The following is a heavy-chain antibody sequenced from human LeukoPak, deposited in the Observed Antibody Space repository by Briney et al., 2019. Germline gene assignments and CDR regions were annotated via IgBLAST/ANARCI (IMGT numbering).Heavy chain of an antibody. CDR2: IYPGDSDT. V-gene: IGHV5-51*01. D-gene: IGHD2-2*01. CDR3: ARLTGIVVVPAAMFGPPDY. CDR1: GYSFTSYW. Sequence: GESLKISCKGSGYSFTSYWIGWVRQMPGKGLEGMGIIYPGDSDTRYSPSFQGQVTISADKSISTAYLQWSSLKASDTAMYYCARLTGIVVVPAAMFGPPDYWGQGTLVTVSS. J-gene: IGHJ4*02.